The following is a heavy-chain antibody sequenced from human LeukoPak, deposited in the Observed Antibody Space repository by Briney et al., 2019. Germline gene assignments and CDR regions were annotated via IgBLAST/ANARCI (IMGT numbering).Heavy chain of an antibody. Sequence: GGSLRLSCAASGFTFTKYWMHWVRQAPGKGVGWVAGINHDGSGTYYADSVKGRFTISRDNAKNTVDLQMNGLRAEDTPVYYCATVSEYWSQGTLVTVSS. CDR1: GFTFTKYW. J-gene: IGHJ4*02. CDR2: INHDGSGT. CDR3: ATVSEY. V-gene: IGHV3-74*01.